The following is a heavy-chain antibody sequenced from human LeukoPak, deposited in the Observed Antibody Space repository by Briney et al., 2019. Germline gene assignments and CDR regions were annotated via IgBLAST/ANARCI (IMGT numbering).Heavy chain of an antibody. CDR2: IYYSGST. D-gene: IGHD5-12*01. J-gene: IGHJ4*02. CDR1: GASISSYY. CDR3: ARGRRGYDWRYFDY. Sequence: SETLSLTCTVSGASISSYYWSWIRQPPGKGLEWIGYIYYSGSTNYNPSLKSRVTISVGTSKNHFSLKLSSVTAADTAVYYCARGRRGYDWRYFDYWGQGTLVTVSS. V-gene: IGHV4-59*12.